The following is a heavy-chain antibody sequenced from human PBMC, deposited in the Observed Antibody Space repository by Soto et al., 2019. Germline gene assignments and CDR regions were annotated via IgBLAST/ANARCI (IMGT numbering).Heavy chain of an antibody. CDR1: GYPVTAYY. CDR3: ARGGGVGVAGSAAFDM. V-gene: IGHV1-2*02. D-gene: IGHD3-3*01. Sequence: QLHLVQSGAVVKKPGASVTVSCSASGYPVTAYYMHWVRQAPGRGLEWMGGINPATGAAKYTQTFPGRVTMTRDPSTSKVFMELSGLTSEDPAVFYCARGGGVGVAGSAAFDMWGQGTLVTVSS. CDR2: INPATGAA. J-gene: IGHJ3*02.